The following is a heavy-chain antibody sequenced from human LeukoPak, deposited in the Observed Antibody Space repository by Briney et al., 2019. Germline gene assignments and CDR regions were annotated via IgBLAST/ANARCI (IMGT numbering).Heavy chain of an antibody. CDR2: ISSSSSTI. V-gene: IGHV3-48*01. CDR3: ARVCSGGSCYFRY. D-gene: IGHD2-15*01. Sequence: PGGSLRLSCAASGFTFSSYSMNWVRQAPGKGLEWVSYISSSSSTIYYADSVKGRFTISRDNAKNSLYLQMNSLRAEDTAVYYCARVCSGGSCYFRYWGQGTLVTVSS. CDR1: GFTFSSYS. J-gene: IGHJ4*02.